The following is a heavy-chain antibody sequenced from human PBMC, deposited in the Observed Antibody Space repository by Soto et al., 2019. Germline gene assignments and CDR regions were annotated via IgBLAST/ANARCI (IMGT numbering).Heavy chain of an antibody. V-gene: IGHV4-34*01. CDR2: INHSGST. CDR3: ARVRYYYDSSGYYYWFDP. CDR1: GWSFSGYY. J-gene: IGHJ5*02. D-gene: IGHD3-22*01. Sequence: SETLSLTCAVYGWSFSGYYWGWIRQPPGKGLEWIGEINHSGSTNYNPSPKSRVTISVDTSKNQFSLKLSSVTAADTAVYYCARVRYYYDSSGYYYWFDPWGQGTLVTVSS.